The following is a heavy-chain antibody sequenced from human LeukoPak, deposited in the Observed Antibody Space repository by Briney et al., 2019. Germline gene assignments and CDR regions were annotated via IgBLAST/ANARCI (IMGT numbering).Heavy chain of an antibody. CDR1: GYTFTAYY. CDR2: ISPNSGGT. D-gene: IGHD7-27*01. J-gene: IGHJ2*01. Sequence: ASVKVSCKASGYTFTAYYIHWVRQAPGQGLEWMGWISPNSGGTDYAQKFQGRVTMTRDTSISTTYVELSSLASDDTAVYYCAIQPWGSGNNWYFDLWGRGTLVTVSS. V-gene: IGHV1-2*02. CDR3: AIQPWGSGNNWYFDL.